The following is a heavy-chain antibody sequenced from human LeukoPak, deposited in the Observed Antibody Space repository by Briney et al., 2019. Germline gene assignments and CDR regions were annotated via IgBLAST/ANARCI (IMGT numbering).Heavy chain of an antibody. CDR3: ARDQGYSYGLYFDY. Sequence: ASVKDSCKASGGTFSSYAISWVRQAPGQGLEWMGRIIPILGIANYAQKFQGRVTITADKSTSTAYMELSSLRSEDTAVYYCARDQGYSYGLYFDYWGQGTLVTVSS. CDR2: IIPILGIA. CDR1: GGTFSSYA. V-gene: IGHV1-69*04. J-gene: IGHJ4*02. D-gene: IGHD5-18*01.